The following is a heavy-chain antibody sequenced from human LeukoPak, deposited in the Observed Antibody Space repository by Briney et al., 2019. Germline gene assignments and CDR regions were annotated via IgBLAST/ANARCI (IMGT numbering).Heavy chain of an antibody. J-gene: IGHJ4*02. CDR2: ISYDGSNK. Sequence: GGSPRLSCAASGFTFSSYGMHWVRQAPGKGLEWVAVISYDGSNKYYADSVKGRFTISRDNSKNTLYLQMNSLRAEDTAVYYCAKAHRLGTAASSFDYWGQGTLVTVSS. D-gene: IGHD6-13*01. V-gene: IGHV3-30*18. CDR1: GFTFSSYG. CDR3: AKAHRLGTAASSFDY.